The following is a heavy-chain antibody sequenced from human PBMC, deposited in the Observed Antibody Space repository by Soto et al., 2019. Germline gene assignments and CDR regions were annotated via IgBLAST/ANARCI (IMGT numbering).Heavy chain of an antibody. D-gene: IGHD2-15*01. CDR1: GYTFTNFG. V-gene: IGHV1-18*01. Sequence: ASVKVSCKASGYTFTNFGISWVRQAPGQGLEWMGWISAYNGNTNYAQNFQGRVTMTTDTSTSTAYMELRSLRSDDTAVYYCARKFDSGSGPDKQSYYFDYWGQGTLVTVSS. CDR3: ARKFDSGSGPDKQSYYFDY. CDR2: ISAYNGNT. J-gene: IGHJ4*02.